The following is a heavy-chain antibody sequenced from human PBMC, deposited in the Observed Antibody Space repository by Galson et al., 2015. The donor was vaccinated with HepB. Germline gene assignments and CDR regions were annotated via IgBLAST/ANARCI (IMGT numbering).Heavy chain of an antibody. Sequence: QSGAEVKKPGASVKVSCKASGFTFTSSAVQWVRQARGQRLEWIGWIVVGSGNTNYAQKFQERVTITRDMSTSTAYMELSSLRSEDTAVYYCAADLRVAGRFDPWGQGTLVTVSS. CDR2: IVVGSGNT. CDR3: AADLRVAGRFDP. V-gene: IGHV1-58*01. D-gene: IGHD6-19*01. CDR1: GFTFTSSA. J-gene: IGHJ5*02.